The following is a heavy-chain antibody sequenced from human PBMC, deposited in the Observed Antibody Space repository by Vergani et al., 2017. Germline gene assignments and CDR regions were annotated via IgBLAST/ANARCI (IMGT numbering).Heavy chain of an antibody. Sequence: QLQLQESGPGLVKPSETLSLTCTVSGGSISSSSYYWGWIRQPPGKGLEWIGSIYYSGSTYYNPSLKSRVTISVDTSKNQFSLKLSSVTAADTAVYYCAKDLPPGIAVAGTGFDYWGQGTLVTVSS. CDR2: IYYSGST. J-gene: IGHJ4*02. CDR3: AKDLPPGIAVAGTGFDY. D-gene: IGHD6-19*01. CDR1: GGSISSSSYY. V-gene: IGHV4-39*07.